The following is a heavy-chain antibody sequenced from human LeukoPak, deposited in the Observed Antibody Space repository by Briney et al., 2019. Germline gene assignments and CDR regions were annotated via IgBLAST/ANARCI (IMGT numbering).Heavy chain of an antibody. CDR2: IYSGGST. CDR1: GFTVSSNY. CDR3: ARDSEYCYDSSGYYYGGFDY. J-gene: IGHJ4*02. D-gene: IGHD3-22*01. Sequence: GSLRLSCAASGFTVSSNYMSWVRQAPGKGLEWVSVIYSGGSTYYADSVKGRSTISRDNSKNTLYLQMNSLRAEDTAVYYCARDSEYCYDSSGYYYGGFDYWGQGTLVTVSS. V-gene: IGHV3-66*02.